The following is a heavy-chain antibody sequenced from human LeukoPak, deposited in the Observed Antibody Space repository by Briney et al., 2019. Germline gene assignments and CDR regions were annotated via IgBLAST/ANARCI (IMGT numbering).Heavy chain of an antibody. Sequence: GASVKVSCKASGYTFTGYYIHWVRQAPGQGLEWMGRINPNTGGTNYAQNFQGRVTMTRDTSISTAYVDLSRLRSDDTAVYYCARDAGDLYFNYWGQGTLVTVSS. CDR1: GYTFTGYY. D-gene: IGHD3-16*01. J-gene: IGHJ4*02. CDR2: INPNTGGT. V-gene: IGHV1-2*06. CDR3: ARDAGDLYFNY.